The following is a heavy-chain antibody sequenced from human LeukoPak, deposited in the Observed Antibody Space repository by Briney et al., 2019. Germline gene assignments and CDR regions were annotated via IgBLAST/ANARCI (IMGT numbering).Heavy chain of an antibody. D-gene: IGHD3-10*01. CDR1: GLTFDRYT. J-gene: IGHJ5*02. Sequence: KPGGSLRLSCAASGLTFDRYTITWVRQAPGKGLEWVSSIDPSSKYNYYADPVKGRFTISRDNAKNSVFVQINSLRVEDTAVYYCARGFGNNWFDPWGQGTLVTVSS. CDR3: ARGFGNNWFDP. V-gene: IGHV3-21*01. CDR2: IDPSSKYN.